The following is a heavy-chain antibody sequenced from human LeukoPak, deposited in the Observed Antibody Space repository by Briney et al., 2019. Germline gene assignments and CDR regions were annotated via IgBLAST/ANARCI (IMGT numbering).Heavy chain of an antibody. J-gene: IGHJ4*02. CDR1: GGSISSYY. Sequence: PSETLSLTCTVSGGSISSYYWSWIRQPPGKGLEWIGYIYYSGSTNYNPSLKSRVTISVDTSKNQFSLKLSSVTAADTAVYYCARVWRWLQHGYFDYWGQGTLVTVSS. CDR3: ARVWRWLQHGYFDY. D-gene: IGHD5-24*01. V-gene: IGHV4-59*01. CDR2: IYYSGST.